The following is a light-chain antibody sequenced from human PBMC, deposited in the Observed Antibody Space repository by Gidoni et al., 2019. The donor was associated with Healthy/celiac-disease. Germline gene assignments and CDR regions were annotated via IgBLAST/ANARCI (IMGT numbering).Light chain of an antibody. CDR3: QSCDCILSGVV. CDR2: GNS. CDR1: SSNIRACYD. V-gene: IGLV1-40*01. J-gene: IGLJ2*01. Sequence: QSVLTQPHSVYGAPGQRVTISCTVSSSNIRACYDVHWYQQLPVTAPKLLIYGNSNRPSGVPDRFSGSKSGTSSSLAITWLQAEYEADDYCQSCDCILSGVVFCGVTKLTVL.